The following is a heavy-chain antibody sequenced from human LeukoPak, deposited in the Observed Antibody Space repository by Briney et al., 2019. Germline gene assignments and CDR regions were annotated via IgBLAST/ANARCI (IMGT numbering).Heavy chain of an antibody. V-gene: IGHV1-18*01. CDR2: ISAYNGNT. D-gene: IGHD3-10*01. J-gene: IGHJ5*02. Sequence: ASVKASCKASGGTFSSYAISWVRQAPGQGLEWMGWISAYNGNTNYAQKLQGRVTMTTDTSTSTAYMELRSLRSDDTAVYYCARENYGSGTGGWFDPWGQGTLVTVSS. CDR3: ARENYGSGTGGWFDP. CDR1: GGTFSSYA.